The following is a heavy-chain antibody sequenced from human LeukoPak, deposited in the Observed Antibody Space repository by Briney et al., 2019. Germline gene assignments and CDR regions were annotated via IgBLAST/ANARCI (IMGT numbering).Heavy chain of an antibody. Sequence: PGGSLRLSCAASGFTFSSYAMHWVRQAPGKGLEWVAVISYDGSNKYYADSVKGRFTISRDNSKNTLYLQMNSLRAEDTAVYYCARDGPKVEMATILRYFDLWGRGTLVTVSS. CDR1: GFTFSSYA. J-gene: IGHJ2*01. V-gene: IGHV3-30-3*01. D-gene: IGHD5-24*01. CDR3: ARDGPKVEMATILRYFDL. CDR2: ISYDGSNK.